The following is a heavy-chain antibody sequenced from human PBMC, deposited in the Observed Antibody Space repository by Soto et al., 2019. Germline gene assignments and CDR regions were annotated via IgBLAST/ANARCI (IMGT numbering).Heavy chain of an antibody. D-gene: IGHD3-10*01. J-gene: IGHJ5*02. CDR2: IYTSGST. CDR3: ARDHSITMVRGVMVPDWFDP. Sequence: SETLSLTCTVSGGSISSYYWSWIRQPAGKGLEWIGRIYTSGSTNYNPSLKSRVTMSVDTSKNQFSLKLSSVTAADTAVYYCARDHSITMVRGVMVPDWFDPWGQGAQVTVSS. V-gene: IGHV4-4*07. CDR1: GGSISSYY.